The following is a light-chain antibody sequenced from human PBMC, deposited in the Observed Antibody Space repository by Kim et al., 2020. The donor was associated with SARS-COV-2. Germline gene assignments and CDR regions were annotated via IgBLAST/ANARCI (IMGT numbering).Light chain of an antibody. CDR2: MAS. V-gene: IGKV1-5*03. CDR1: QSLDDW. Sequence: DIQMTQSPSTLSAYVGDRVIITCRASQSLDDWLAWYQHKPGRAPKLLIYMASSLESGVPSRFSGSGFGTEFTLTISSLQPDDFATYYCQQYKTCSFTFGPGTKVDIK. J-gene: IGKJ3*01. CDR3: QQYKTCSFT.